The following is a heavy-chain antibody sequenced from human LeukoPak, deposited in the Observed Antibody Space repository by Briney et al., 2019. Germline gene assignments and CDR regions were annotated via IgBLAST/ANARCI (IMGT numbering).Heavy chain of an antibody. CDR3: ARRYFDFNGSFDY. Sequence: SETLSLTCTVSGGSVSSGSYYWSWIRQPPGKGLEWIGYIYYSGSTNYNPSPKSRVTISVDTSKNQFSLKLSSVTAADTAVYCCARRYFDFNGSFDYWGQGTLVTVSS. D-gene: IGHD3-9*01. CDR1: GGSVSSGSYY. V-gene: IGHV4-61*01. J-gene: IGHJ4*02. CDR2: IYYSGST.